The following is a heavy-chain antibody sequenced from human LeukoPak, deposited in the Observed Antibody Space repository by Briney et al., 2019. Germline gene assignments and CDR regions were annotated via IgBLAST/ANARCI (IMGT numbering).Heavy chain of an antibody. V-gene: IGHV3-9*01. CDR2: ISWNSGSI. J-gene: IGHJ3*02. D-gene: IGHD2-21*01. CDR3: AKDMAGIVVVPEENGAFDI. CDR1: GFTFDDYA. Sequence: PGRSLRLSCAASGFTFDDYAMHWVRQAPGKGLEWVSGISWNSGSIGYADSVKGRFTISRDNAKNSLYLQMNSLRAEDTALYYCAKDMAGIVVVPEENGAFDIWGQGTMVTVSS.